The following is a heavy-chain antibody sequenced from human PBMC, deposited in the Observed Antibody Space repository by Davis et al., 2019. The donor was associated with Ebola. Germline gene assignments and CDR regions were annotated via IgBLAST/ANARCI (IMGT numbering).Heavy chain of an antibody. V-gene: IGHV3-7*03. CDR2: IKQDGSAK. J-gene: IGHJ4*02. CDR1: GFTFSNYW. CDR3: ARKFTFFDY. Sequence: PGGSLRLSCAASGFTFSNYWMSWVRQAPGKGLEWVANIKQDGSAKYYVDPVKGRSTISRDNAKNSLYLQMNSLRAEDTAVYYCARKFTFFDYWGQGTRVTVSS. D-gene: IGHD3-16*01.